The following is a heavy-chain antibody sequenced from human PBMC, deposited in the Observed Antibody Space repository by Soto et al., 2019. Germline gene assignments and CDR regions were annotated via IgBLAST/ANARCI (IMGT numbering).Heavy chain of an antibody. J-gene: IGHJ6*03. Sequence: PGGSLRLSCAASGFTFSSYAMHWVRQAPGKGLEYVSAISSNGGSTYYANSVEGRFTISRDNSKNTLYLQMGSLRAEDMAVYYCARDSSSWYYYYYYMDVWGKGTTVTVSS. V-gene: IGHV3-64*01. CDR1: GFTFSSYA. CDR2: ISSNGGST. D-gene: IGHD6-13*01. CDR3: ARDSSSWYYYYYYMDV.